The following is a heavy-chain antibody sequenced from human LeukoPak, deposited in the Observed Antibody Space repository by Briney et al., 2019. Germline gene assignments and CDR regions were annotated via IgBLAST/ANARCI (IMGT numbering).Heavy chain of an antibody. CDR3: ARLDGSLAHISGSYPDF. V-gene: IGHV4-39*01. J-gene: IGHJ4*02. D-gene: IGHD3-10*01. CDR1: GDSFTNTDFF. Sequence: PSETLSLTCTVSGDSFTNTDFFWGWIRQPPGKGLEWIANIDDSGRICSNPSLRSRVTMSRDTSKNQFSLKVTSVTAADTAVYYCARLDGSLAHISGSYPDFWGQGILVTVSS. CDR2: IDDSGRI.